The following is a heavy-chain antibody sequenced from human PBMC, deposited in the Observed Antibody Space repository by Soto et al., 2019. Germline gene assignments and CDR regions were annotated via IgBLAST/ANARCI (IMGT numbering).Heavy chain of an antibody. CDR1: GFTFSNYA. J-gene: IGHJ4*02. CDR2: ISTSGGNT. Sequence: EVQLLESGGGLVQPGGSLRLSCAASGFTFSNYALTWVRQAPGKGLEWVSNISTSGGNTDYADSVRGWFTISRDNSKNTVYLQVNSLRGEDTAIYYCAKERAARAIDYWGQGTLVTVSS. CDR3: AKERAARAIDY. V-gene: IGHV3-23*01. D-gene: IGHD6-6*01.